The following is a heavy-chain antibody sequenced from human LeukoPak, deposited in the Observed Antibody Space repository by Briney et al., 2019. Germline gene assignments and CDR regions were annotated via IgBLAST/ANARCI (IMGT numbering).Heavy chain of an antibody. V-gene: IGHV3-23*01. CDR2: ISGSGGST. J-gene: IGHJ6*02. CDR1: GFTFSSYA. CDR3: AKTEDYDFWPVSYGMDV. D-gene: IGHD3-3*01. Sequence: PGRSLRLSCAASGFTFSSYAMSWVRQAPGKGLEWVSAISGSGGSTYYADSVKGRFTISRDNSKNTLYLQMNSLRAEDTAVYYCAKTEDYDFWPVSYGMDVWGQGTTVTVSS.